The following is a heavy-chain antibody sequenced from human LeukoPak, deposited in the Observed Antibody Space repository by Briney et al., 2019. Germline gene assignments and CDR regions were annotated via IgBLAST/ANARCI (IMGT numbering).Heavy chain of an antibody. Sequence: GGSLRLSCATSGFTFSSDWMHWVRQAPGKGLVWVSRINSDGSDTTYADSVKGRFTISRDNSKNTLYLQMNSLRAEDTAVYYCAKDPSSIAAAGPGAFDIWGQGTMVTVSS. CDR2: INSDGSDT. D-gene: IGHD6-13*01. J-gene: IGHJ3*02. CDR1: GFTFSSDW. CDR3: AKDPSSIAAAGPGAFDI. V-gene: IGHV3-74*03.